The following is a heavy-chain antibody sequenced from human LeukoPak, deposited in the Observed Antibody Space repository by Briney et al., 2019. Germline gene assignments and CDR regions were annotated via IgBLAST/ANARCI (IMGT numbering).Heavy chain of an antibody. V-gene: IGHV1-69*01. Sequence: VASVKVSCKASGGTSSSYAISWVRQAPGQGLEWMGGIIPIFGTANYAQKFQGRVTITADESTSTAYMELSSLRSEDTAVYYCARSGNTYYYDSSGYPDYWGQGTLVTVSS. J-gene: IGHJ4*02. CDR3: ARSGNTYYYDSSGYPDY. D-gene: IGHD3-22*01. CDR1: GGTSSSYA. CDR2: IIPIFGTA.